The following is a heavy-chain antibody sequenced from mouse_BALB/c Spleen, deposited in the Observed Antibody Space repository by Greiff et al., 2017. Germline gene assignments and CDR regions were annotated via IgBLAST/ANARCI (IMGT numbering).Heavy chain of an antibody. CDR1: GFAFSSYD. J-gene: IGHJ2*01. V-gene: IGHV5-12-1*01. Sequence: EVMLVESGGGLVKPGGSLKLSCAASGFAFSSYDMSWVRQTPEKRLEWVAYISSGGGSTYYPDTVQGRFTISRDNAKNTLYLQMSSLKSEDTAMYYCARQGSPYYFDYWGQGTTLTVSS. CDR2: ISSGGGST. D-gene: IGHD1-1*02. CDR3: ARQGSPYYFDY.